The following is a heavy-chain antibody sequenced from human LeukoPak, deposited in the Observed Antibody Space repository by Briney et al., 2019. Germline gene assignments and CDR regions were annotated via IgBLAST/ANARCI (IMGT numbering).Heavy chain of an antibody. D-gene: IGHD6-13*01. V-gene: IGHV1-18*01. CDR3: ARGNRVAAAGTFDY. Sequence: GASVKVSCRASGYTFTSYGISWVRQAPGQGLEWMGWISAYNGNTNYAQKLQGRVTMTTDTSTSTAYMELRSLRSDDTAVYYCARGNRVAAAGTFDYWGQGTLVTVSS. CDR1: GYTFTSYG. J-gene: IGHJ4*02. CDR2: ISAYNGNT.